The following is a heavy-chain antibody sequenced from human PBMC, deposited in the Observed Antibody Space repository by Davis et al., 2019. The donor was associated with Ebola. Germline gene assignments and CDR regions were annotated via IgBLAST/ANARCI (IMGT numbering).Heavy chain of an antibody. V-gene: IGHV3-23*01. CDR3: AKGPRGMATIPFDY. Sequence: GESLKISCAASGFTLNYYAMNWVRQAPEKGLEWVAGLTSGGDTYYVESVKGRFTISRDSSKNMLYPEMNSLRAEDTAVYHCAKGPRGMATIPFDYWGQGTLVTVSS. D-gene: IGHD5-24*01. J-gene: IGHJ4*02. CDR1: GFTLNYYA. CDR2: LTSGGDT.